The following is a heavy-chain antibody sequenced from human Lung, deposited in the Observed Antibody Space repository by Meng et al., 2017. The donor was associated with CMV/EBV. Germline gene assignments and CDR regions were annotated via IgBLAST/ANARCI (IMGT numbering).Heavy chain of an antibody. V-gene: IGHV3-7*01. CDR3: AREPAVLYYYYYVMEF. J-gene: IGHJ6*02. Sequence: GGSLRLSCAASGFTFSRYWMSWVRHAPGKGLEWVANIRQDGTEKHYVGSVKGQFTVSRDNAKNSLYLQMNSLRAEDSAVYYCAREPAVLYYYYYVMEFWGQGTTVTVSS. CDR2: IRQDGTEK. CDR1: GFTFSRYW. D-gene: IGHD3-10*02.